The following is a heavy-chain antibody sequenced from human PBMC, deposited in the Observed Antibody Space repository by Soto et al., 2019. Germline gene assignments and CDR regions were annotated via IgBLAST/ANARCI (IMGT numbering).Heavy chain of an antibody. CDR1: GFTFSSYA. D-gene: IGHD3-3*01. V-gene: IGHV3-23*01. J-gene: IGHJ4*02. CDR2: TSGSGGST. Sequence: EVQLLESGGGLVQPWGSLRLSCAASGFTFSSYAMSWVRQAPGKGLEWVSATSGSGGSTYYADSVKGRFTISRDNSKNTLYLQMNSLRAEDTAVYYCAKFVRSGYPYFDYWGQGTLVTVSS. CDR3: AKFVRSGYPYFDY.